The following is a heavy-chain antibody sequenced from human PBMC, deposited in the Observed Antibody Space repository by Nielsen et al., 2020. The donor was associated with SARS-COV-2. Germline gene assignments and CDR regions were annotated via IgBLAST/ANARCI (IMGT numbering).Heavy chain of an antibody. V-gene: IGHV3-21*01. D-gene: IGHD6-13*01. CDR1: GFTFSTYG. J-gene: IGHJ5*02. CDR3: ARDGNRGSSWWPSFDP. Sequence: GGSLRLSCAASGFTFSTYGMSWVRQSPGKGLEWVSTISSVLSYIFYADSVKGRFTISRDISTNSLYLQMNSLRAEDTAVYYCARDGNRGSSWWPSFDPWGQGTLVTVSS. CDR2: ISSVLSYI.